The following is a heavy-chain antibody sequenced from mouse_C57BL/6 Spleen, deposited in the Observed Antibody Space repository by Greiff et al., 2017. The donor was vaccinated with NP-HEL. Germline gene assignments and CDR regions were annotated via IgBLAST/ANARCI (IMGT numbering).Heavy chain of an antibody. CDR2: ISYDGSN. V-gene: IGHV3-6*01. Sequence: EVKLMESGPGLVKPSQSLSLTCSVTGYSITSGYYWNWIRQFPGNKLEWMGYISYDGSNNYNPSLKNRISITRDTSKNQFFLKLNSVTTEDTATYYCARWLLYQAMDYWGQGTSVTVSS. D-gene: IGHD2-12*01. J-gene: IGHJ4*01. CDR1: GYSITSGYY. CDR3: ARWLLYQAMDY.